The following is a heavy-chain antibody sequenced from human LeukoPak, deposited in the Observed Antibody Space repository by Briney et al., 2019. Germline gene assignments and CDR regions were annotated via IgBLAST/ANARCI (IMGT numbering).Heavy chain of an antibody. Sequence: ASVKVSCKASGYTFTGYYMHWVRQAPGQGLEWMGWINPNSSGTNYAQKFQGRVTMTRDTSISTAYMELSRLRSDDTAVYYCASTGGYCSSTSCTKDYYYYYMDVWGKGTTVTVSS. CDR2: INPNSSGT. CDR3: ASTGGYCSSTSCTKDYYYYYMDV. V-gene: IGHV1-2*02. J-gene: IGHJ6*03. CDR1: GYTFTGYY. D-gene: IGHD2-2*01.